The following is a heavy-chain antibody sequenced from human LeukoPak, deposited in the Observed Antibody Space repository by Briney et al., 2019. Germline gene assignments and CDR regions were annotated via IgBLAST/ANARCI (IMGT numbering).Heavy chain of an antibody. CDR1: GFTFDDYA. CDR3: AKGLYSSGWLSRDY. J-gene: IGHJ4*02. D-gene: IGHD6-19*01. CDR2: ISWNSGSI. Sequence: GGSLRLSCAASGFTFDDYAMHWVRQAPGKGLEWVSGISWNSGSIAYADSVMGRFTISRDNAKKSLYMQMNSLRAEDTALYYCAKGLYSSGWLSRDYWGQGTLVTVSS. V-gene: IGHV3-9*01.